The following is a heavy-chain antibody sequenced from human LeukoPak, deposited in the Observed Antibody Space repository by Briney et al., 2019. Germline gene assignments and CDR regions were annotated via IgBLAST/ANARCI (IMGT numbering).Heavy chain of an antibody. V-gene: IGHV3-66*01. Sequence: PGGSLRLSCAASGFTVSSNYMTWVRQAPGKGLEWASVIYGGGTTYYADSVKGRFTISRDNSKNTVYLQMNSLRVEDTAVYYCARDRVETAMGPQFRTYYYYGMDVWGQGTTVTVSS. CDR3: ARDRVETAMGPQFRTYYYYGMDV. CDR2: IYGGGTT. J-gene: IGHJ6*02. D-gene: IGHD5-18*01. CDR1: GFTVSSNY.